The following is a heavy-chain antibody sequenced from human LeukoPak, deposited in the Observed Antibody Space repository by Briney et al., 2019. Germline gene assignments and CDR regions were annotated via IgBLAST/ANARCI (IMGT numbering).Heavy chain of an antibody. CDR3: ARRRSSFYYFDY. V-gene: IGHV4-39*01. Sequence: SETLSLTCTVSGGSISGSSYYWGWIRQPPGKGLEWIGSIYYSGSTYYNPSLKSRVTISVDTSKNQFSLKLSSVTAADTAVYYCARRRSSFYYFDYWGQGTLVTVSS. CDR2: IYYSGST. CDR1: GGSISGSSYY. D-gene: IGHD6-13*01. J-gene: IGHJ4*02.